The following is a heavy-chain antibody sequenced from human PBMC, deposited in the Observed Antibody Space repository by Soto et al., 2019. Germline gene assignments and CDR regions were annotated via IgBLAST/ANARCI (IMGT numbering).Heavy chain of an antibody. CDR1: GYTFTSYA. Sequence: ASVKVSCKASGYTFTSYAMHWVRQAPGQRLEWMGWINAGNGNRKYSQKFQGRVTITRDTSASIAYMELSILRSEDTAVYYCARDVGGNDYWGQGTLVTVSS. V-gene: IGHV1-3*01. CDR2: INAGNGNR. CDR3: ARDVGGNDY. D-gene: IGHD2-15*01. J-gene: IGHJ4*02.